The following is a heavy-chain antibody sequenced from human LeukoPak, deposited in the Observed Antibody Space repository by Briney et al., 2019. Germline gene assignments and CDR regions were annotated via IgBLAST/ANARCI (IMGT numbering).Heavy chain of an antibody. D-gene: IGHD5-24*01. CDR1: GFTFSSYG. J-gene: IGHJ4*02. CDR3: ASEVATTHYFDY. Sequence: GGSLRLSCAASGFTFSSYGMHWVRQAPGKGLEWVAVIWYDGSNKYYADSVKGRFTISRDNSKNTLYLQMNSLRAEDTAVYYCASEVATTHYFDYWGQGTLVTVSS. V-gene: IGHV3-33*01. CDR2: IWYDGSNK.